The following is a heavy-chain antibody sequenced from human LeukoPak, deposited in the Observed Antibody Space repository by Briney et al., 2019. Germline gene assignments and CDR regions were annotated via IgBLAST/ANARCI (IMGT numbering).Heavy chain of an antibody. D-gene: IGHD2-2*02. V-gene: IGHV4-34*01. CDR3: ARGRYCSSTSCYRPYYFDY. CDR1: GGSFSCYY. CDR2: INHSGST. Sequence: SETLSLTCAVYGGSFSCYYWSWIRQPPGKGLEWIGEINHSGSTNYNPSLKSRVTISVDTSKNQFSLKLSSVTAADTAVYYCARGRYCSSTSCYRPYYFDYWGQGTLVTVSS. J-gene: IGHJ4*02.